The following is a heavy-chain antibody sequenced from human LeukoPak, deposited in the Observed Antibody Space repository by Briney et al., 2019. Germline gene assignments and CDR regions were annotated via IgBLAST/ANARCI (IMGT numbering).Heavy chain of an antibody. Sequence: SQTLSLTCAISGNSVSSNSAAWNWIRQSPSRGLEWLGRTYYRSKWYNDYAVSVKSRITINPDTSKNQFSLQLNSVTPEDTAVYYCASGNSSSWTDAFDIWGQGTMVTVSS. CDR1: GNSVSSNSAA. CDR2: TYYRSKWYN. V-gene: IGHV6-1*01. CDR3: ASGNSSSWTDAFDI. D-gene: IGHD6-13*01. J-gene: IGHJ3*02.